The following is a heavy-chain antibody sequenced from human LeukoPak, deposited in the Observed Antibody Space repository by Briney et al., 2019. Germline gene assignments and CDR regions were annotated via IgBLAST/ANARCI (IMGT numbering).Heavy chain of an antibody. V-gene: IGHV3-74*01. CDR3: ARDNYDFWGP. CDR2: INSDGSRT. Sequence: PGGSLRLSCAASGFTFSNYWMHWVRQTPGKGLVWASRINSDGSRTTYADSFKGRFTISRDNAKNTLYLQMNSLRAEDTAVYYCARDNYDFWGPWGQGTLVTVTS. J-gene: IGHJ5*02. CDR1: GFTFSNYW. D-gene: IGHD3-3*01.